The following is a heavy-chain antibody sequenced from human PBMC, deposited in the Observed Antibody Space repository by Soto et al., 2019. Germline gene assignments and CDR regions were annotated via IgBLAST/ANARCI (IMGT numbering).Heavy chain of an antibody. Sequence: PGGSLRLSCAASGFTFSSYSMNWVRQAPGKGLEWVSSISSSSSYIYYADSVKGRFTISRDNAKNSLYLQMNSLRAEDTAVYYCARDLAAPGYFDYWGQGTLVTVSS. V-gene: IGHV3-21*01. CDR1: GFTFSSYS. CDR2: ISSSSSYI. D-gene: IGHD6-13*01. J-gene: IGHJ4*02. CDR3: ARDLAAPGYFDY.